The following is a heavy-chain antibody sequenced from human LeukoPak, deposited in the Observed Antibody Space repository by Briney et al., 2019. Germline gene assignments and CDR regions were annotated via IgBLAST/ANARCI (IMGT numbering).Heavy chain of an antibody. V-gene: IGHV3-23*01. CDR1: GLTFSSYA. CDR3: AKLHSSSWYYFDY. CDR2: ISGSGGST. Sequence: GGSLRLSCAATGLTFSSYAMSWVRQAPGKGLEWVSAISGSGGSTYYADSVKGRFTISRDNSKNTLYLQMNSLRAEDTAVYYCAKLHSSSWYYFDYWGQGTLVTVSS. J-gene: IGHJ4*02. D-gene: IGHD6-13*01.